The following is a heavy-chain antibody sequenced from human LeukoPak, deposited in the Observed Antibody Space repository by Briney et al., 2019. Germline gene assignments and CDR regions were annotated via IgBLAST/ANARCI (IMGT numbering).Heavy chain of an antibody. Sequence: GGSLRLSCAASGFTFSSYAMSWVRQAPGKGLEWVSAISGSGGSTYYADSVKGRFTISRDNSKNTLYLQMNSLRAEDTAVYYCANRPITSGSLTIDYWGQGTLVTVSS. CDR2: ISGSGGST. V-gene: IGHV3-23*01. CDR3: ANRPITSGSLTIDY. J-gene: IGHJ4*02. D-gene: IGHD1-26*01. CDR1: GFTFSSYA.